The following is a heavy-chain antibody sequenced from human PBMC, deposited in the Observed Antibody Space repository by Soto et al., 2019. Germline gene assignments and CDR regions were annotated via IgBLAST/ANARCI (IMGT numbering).Heavy chain of an antibody. CDR2: IKCSGGET. CDR3: ARGLVAVSPTYWYFDL. D-gene: IGHD2-15*01. Sequence: ASVKVSCKTSGYTFTNYYMHWVRQAPGQGLEWMGIIKCSGGETTYAQRFLGRVTMAGNTSISTAYMELSSLRSDDTAVSFCARGLVAVSPTYWYFDLWGRGTLVTVSS. V-gene: IGHV1-46*01. CDR1: GYTFTNYY. J-gene: IGHJ2*01.